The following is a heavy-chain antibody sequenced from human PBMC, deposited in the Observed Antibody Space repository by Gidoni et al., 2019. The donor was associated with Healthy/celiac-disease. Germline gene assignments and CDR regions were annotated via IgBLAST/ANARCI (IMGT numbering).Heavy chain of an antibody. Sequence: QVQLVQSGAEVKKPGSSVKGSCKASGGTFSSYAISWVRQAPGQGLEWMGGIIPIFGTANYAQKFQGRVTITADESTSTAYMELSSLRSEDTAVYYCASTPSAPGAIFGVVTDWGQGTLVTVSS. CDR1: GGTFSSYA. CDR2: IIPIFGTA. D-gene: IGHD3-3*01. V-gene: IGHV1-69*01. CDR3: ASTPSAPGAIFGVVTD. J-gene: IGHJ4*02.